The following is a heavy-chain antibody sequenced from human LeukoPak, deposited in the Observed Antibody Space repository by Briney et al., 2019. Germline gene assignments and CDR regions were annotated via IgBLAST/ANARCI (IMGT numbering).Heavy chain of an antibody. J-gene: IGHJ5*02. V-gene: IGHV4-59*01. D-gene: IGHD3-22*01. CDR2: IYYSKST. CDR1: GGSIGFYY. CDR3: ARGLSDSSGYYYGGRFNP. Sequence: PSETLSLTCTVSGGSIGFYYWNWIRQPPGKGLEWIGYIYYSKSTNYNPSLKSRVTISGDTSKNQFSLKLTSVTAADTAVYYCARGLSDSSGYYYGGRFNPWGQGTLVTVSS.